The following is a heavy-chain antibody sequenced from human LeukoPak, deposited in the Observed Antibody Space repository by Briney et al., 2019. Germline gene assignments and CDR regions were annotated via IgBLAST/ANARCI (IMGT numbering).Heavy chain of an antibody. CDR3: ATDPARPVGASFDWLDP. J-gene: IGHJ5*02. Sequence: ASVKVSFKASGYTFSDYYIHWVRQAPGQGLEYMGWINPNGGGTKYAQKFQGRVTLTRDTSISTAYMELSRLTSDDTAVYYCATDPARPVGASFDWLDPWGQGTLVTVSS. CDR2: INPNGGGT. D-gene: IGHD1-26*01. V-gene: IGHV1-2*02. CDR1: GYTFSDYY.